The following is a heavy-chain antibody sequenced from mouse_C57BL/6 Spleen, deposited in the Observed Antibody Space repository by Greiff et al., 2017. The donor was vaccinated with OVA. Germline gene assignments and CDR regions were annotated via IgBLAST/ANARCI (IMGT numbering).Heavy chain of an antibody. CDR2: IWSGGST. J-gene: IGHJ3*01. Sequence: QVQLQQSGPGLVQPSQSLSITCTVSGFSLTSYGVHWVRQSPGKGLEWLGVIWSGGSTDYNAAFISRLSISKDNSKSQVFFKMNSLQADDTAIYYCASPYYSNYGFAYWGQGTLVTVSA. CDR1: GFSLTSYG. D-gene: IGHD2-5*01. CDR3: ASPYYSNYGFAY. V-gene: IGHV2-2*01.